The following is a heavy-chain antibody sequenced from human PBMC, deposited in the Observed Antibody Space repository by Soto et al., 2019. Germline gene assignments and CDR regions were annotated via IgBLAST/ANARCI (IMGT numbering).Heavy chain of an antibody. D-gene: IGHD3-16*01. Sequence: ADSVKVSCKASGYTFIGYYLHWVRQAPGQGLEWMGWINPDSGGTNYAQKFQGRVTMTRDTSISTTFMDLNRLRSDDTAVYYCARGAAGDSSLVTYHFDSWGQGTLVTVSS. CDR1: GYTFIGYY. J-gene: IGHJ4*02. CDR2: INPDSGGT. V-gene: IGHV1-2*02. CDR3: ARGAAGDSSLVTYHFDS.